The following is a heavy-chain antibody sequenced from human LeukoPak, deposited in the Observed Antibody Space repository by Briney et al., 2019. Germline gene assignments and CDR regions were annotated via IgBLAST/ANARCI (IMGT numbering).Heavy chain of an antibody. J-gene: IGHJ4*02. CDR1: GFTFSTYW. CDR2: IKQDEGEK. Sequence: PGGSLRLSCAASGFTFSTYWMGWVRQAPGKGLEWVANIKQDEGEKFYVDSVKGRFTISRDNAKNSLSLQMNSLRAEDTAVYYCAKDSIAAAGTSDYWGQGTLVTVSS. CDR3: AKDSIAAAGTSDY. D-gene: IGHD6-13*01. V-gene: IGHV3-7*01.